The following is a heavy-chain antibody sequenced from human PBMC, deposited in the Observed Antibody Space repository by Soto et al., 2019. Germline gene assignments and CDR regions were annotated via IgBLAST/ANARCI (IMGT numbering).Heavy chain of an antibody. V-gene: IGHV1-18*04. Sequence: GASVKVSCKASGYTFTSYGISWVRQAPGQGLEWMGWISAYNGNTNYAQKLQGRVTMTTDTSTSTAYMELRSLRSDDTAVYYCAREGIAAAGFAYYYYGMDVWGQGTTVTVSS. D-gene: IGHD6-13*01. J-gene: IGHJ6*02. CDR2: ISAYNGNT. CDR3: AREGIAAAGFAYYYYGMDV. CDR1: GYTFTSYG.